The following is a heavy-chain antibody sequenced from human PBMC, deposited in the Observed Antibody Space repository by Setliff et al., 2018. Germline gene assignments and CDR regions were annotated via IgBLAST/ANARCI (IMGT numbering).Heavy chain of an antibody. Sequence: PGGSLRLSCGASGFTYNNCWVSWVRQAPGKGLEWLASINPDGSEKYYVDSVKGRFIISRDNAKNSLSLQMNSLRGEDTASYYCARDPNXXYICEFDPWGQGILVTVSS. J-gene: IGHJ5*02. CDR1: GFTYNNCW. CDR2: INPDGSEK. V-gene: IGHV3-7*03. D-gene: IGHD4-4*01. CDR3: ARDPNXXYICEFDP.